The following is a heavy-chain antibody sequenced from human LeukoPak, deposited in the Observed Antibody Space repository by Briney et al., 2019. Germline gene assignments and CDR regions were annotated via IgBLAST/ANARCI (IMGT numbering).Heavy chain of an antibody. CDR2: ISWDGGST. V-gene: IGHV3-43*01. CDR3: AKDGKNYFDY. J-gene: IGHJ4*02. CDR1: GFIFDHYT. Sequence: GGSLRLSCAASGFIFDHYTMHWVRQAPGKGLEWVSLISWDGGSTYYADSVKGRFTISRDNSKNSLSPQMNSLRAEDTALYYCAKDGKNYFDYWGQGTLVTVSS.